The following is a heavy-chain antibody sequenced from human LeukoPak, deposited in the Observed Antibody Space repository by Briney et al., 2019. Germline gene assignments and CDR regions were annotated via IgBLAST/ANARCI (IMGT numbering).Heavy chain of an antibody. CDR3: ATYRQVMLPFES. D-gene: IGHD5-18*01. J-gene: IGHJ4*02. V-gene: IGHV3-48*01. CDR2: ISSSSSTI. Sequence: GGSLRLSCAASGFTFSSYSMNWVRQAPGKGLEWVSYISSSSSTIYYADSVRGRFTISRDNSKSTLSLQMNSLRAEDTAIYYCATYRQVMLPFESWGQGTLVTVSS. CDR1: GFTFSSYS.